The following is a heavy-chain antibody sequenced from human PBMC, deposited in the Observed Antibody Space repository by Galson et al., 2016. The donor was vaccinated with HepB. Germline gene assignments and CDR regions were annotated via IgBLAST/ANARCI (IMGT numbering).Heavy chain of an antibody. D-gene: IGHD3-10*01. CDR2: IWYDGSNK. CDR3: ARARPLRARNSMDV. CDR1: GFILSNYG. V-gene: IGHV3-33*01. J-gene: IGHJ6*02. Sequence: SLRLSCAASGFILSNYGMHWVRQAPGKGLEWVAVIWYDGSNKYYADSVKGRFTISRDNSKNTLYLQMNSLRAKDTAVYYCARARPLRARNSMDVWGQGTTVTVSS.